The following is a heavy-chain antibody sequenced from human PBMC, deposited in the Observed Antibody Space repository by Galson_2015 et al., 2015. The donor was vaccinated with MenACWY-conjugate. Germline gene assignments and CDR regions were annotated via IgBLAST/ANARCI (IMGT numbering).Heavy chain of an antibody. CDR2: ISTNSRTI. J-gene: IGHJ4*02. CDR3: ATSFWSGFPGY. CDR1: GFTFSNYH. Sequence: SLRLSCAASGFTFSNYHMNWVRQAPGEGLEWVSYISTNSRTIYYADSVKGRFTSSRDNAKNSLYLQMNSLRAEDTAVYYCATSFWSGFPGYWGQGTLVTVSP. V-gene: IGHV3-48*01. D-gene: IGHD3-3*01.